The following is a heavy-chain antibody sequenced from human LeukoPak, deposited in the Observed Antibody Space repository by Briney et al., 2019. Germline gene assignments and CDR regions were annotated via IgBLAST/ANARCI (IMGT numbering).Heavy chain of an antibody. CDR1: GGSISSSSYY. CDR3: ARHPYSGSPFDY. CDR2: IYFSGST. D-gene: IGHD1-26*01. V-gene: IGHV4-39*01. J-gene: IGHJ4*02. Sequence: PSETLSLTCTVSGGSISSSSYYWGWIRQPPGKGLEWIGSIYFSGSTYYNPSLKSRVTISIDTSKNQFSLKLSSVTATDTAVYYCARHPYSGSPFDYWVQGTLVTVSS.